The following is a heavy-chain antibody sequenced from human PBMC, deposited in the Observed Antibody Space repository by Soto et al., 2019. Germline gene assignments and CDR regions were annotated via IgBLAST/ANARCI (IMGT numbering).Heavy chain of an antibody. CDR1: GFTFGDYS. CDR2: IKSKADGGTT. J-gene: IGHJ4*02. CDR3: TTEGSGYDLRYFDY. D-gene: IGHD5-12*01. Sequence: GGSLRLSCSASGFTFGDYSMNWVRQAPGKGLEWVGRIKSKADGGTTDYAAPVKGRFTISRDDSKNTLYLQMNSLKTEDTAVYYCTTEGSGYDLRYFDYWGQGTLVTVSS. V-gene: IGHV3-15*07.